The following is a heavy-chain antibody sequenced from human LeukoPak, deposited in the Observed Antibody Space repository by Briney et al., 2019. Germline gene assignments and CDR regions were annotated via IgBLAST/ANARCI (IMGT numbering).Heavy chain of an antibody. CDR3: ASASALGYYGSGSYRGY. CDR1: GFTFSSYA. D-gene: IGHD3-10*01. J-gene: IGHJ4*02. CDR2: ISGSGGST. Sequence: GGSLRLSCAASGFTFSSYAMSWVRQAPGKGLEWVSAISGSGGSTYYADSVKGRFTISRDNSKNTLYLQMNSLRAEDTAVYYCASASALGYYGSGSYRGYWGQGTLVTVSS. V-gene: IGHV3-23*01.